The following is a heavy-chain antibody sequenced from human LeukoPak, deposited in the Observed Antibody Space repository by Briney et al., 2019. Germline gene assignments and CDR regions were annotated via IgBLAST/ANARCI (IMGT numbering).Heavy chain of an antibody. D-gene: IGHD2-2*01. CDR1: GFTFDDYA. CDR2: ISWNSGSI. J-gene: IGHJ5*02. Sequence: GGSLRLSCAASGFTFDDYAMHWVRQAPGKGLEWVSGISWNSGSIGYADSVKGRFTISRDNAKNSLYLQMNSLRAEDTALYCCAKGKYQLPWDPWFDPWGQGTLVTVSS. CDR3: AKGKYQLPWDPWFDP. V-gene: IGHV3-9*01.